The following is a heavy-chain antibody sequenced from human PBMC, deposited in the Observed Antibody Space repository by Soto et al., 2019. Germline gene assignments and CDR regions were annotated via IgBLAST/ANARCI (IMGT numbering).Heavy chain of an antibody. D-gene: IGHD2-15*01. V-gene: IGHV4-31*03. CDR1: GGSISSGGYY. Sequence: SETLSLTCTVSGGSISSGGYYWSWIRQHPGKGLEWIGYIYYSGSTYYNPSLKSRVTISVDTSKNQFSLKLSSVTAADTAVYYCARVVGPGYCSGGSCADDWFDPWGQGTLVTVSS. CDR2: IYYSGST. J-gene: IGHJ5*02. CDR3: ARVVGPGYCSGGSCADDWFDP.